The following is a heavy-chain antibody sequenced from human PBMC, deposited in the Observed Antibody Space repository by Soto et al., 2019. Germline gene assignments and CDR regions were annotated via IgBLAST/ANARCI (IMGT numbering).Heavy chain of an antibody. Sequence: GGSLRLSCAASGFTFSSYAMHWVRQAPGKGLEWVAVISYDGSNKYYADSVKGRFTISRDNSKNTLYLQMNSLRAKDTAVYYCAREYWGWELRQYYYGMDVWGQGTTVTVSS. CDR2: ISYDGSNK. CDR3: AREYWGWELRQYYYGMDV. D-gene: IGHD1-26*01. V-gene: IGHV3-30-3*01. CDR1: GFTFSSYA. J-gene: IGHJ6*02.